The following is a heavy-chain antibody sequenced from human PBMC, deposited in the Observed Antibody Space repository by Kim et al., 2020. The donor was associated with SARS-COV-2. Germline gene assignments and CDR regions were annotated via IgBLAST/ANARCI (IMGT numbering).Heavy chain of an antibody. J-gene: IGHJ6*02. D-gene: IGHD3-10*01. CDR3: ARDPTYCYGLSAYYYYGMDV. Sequence: RFTISRDNSKNTLYLQMNSLRAEDTAVYYCARDPTYCYGLSAYYYYGMDVWGQGTTVTVSS. V-gene: IGHV3-30*07.